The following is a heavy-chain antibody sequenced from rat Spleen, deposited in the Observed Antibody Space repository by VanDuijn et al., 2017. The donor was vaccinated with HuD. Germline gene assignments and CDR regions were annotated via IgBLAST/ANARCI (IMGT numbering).Heavy chain of an antibody. J-gene: IGHJ2*01. CDR1: GFTFSDYN. CDR2: ITYDGSGT. V-gene: IGHV5-7*01. CDR3: TRGYYFDY. Sequence: EVQLVESGGGLVQPGRSMKLSCAASGFTFSDYNMAWVRQAPKKGLEWVTAITYDGSGTYYRDSVKGRFTISRDDAKSTLYLQMDSLRSEDTATYYCTRGYYFDYWGQGVMVTVSS.